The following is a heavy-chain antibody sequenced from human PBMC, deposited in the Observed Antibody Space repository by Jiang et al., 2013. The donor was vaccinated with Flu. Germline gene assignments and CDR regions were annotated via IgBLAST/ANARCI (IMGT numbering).Heavy chain of an antibody. V-gene: IGHV3-30*04. CDR2: ISYDGSNK. D-gene: IGHD1-26*01. J-gene: IGHJ6*02. CDR3: ARDSVDLGGSYSPHYYYYYGMDV. Sequence: ESGGGVVQPGRSLRLSCAASGFTFSSYAMHWVRQAPGKGLEWVAVISYDGSNKYYADSVKGRFTISRDNSKNTLYLQMNSLRAEDTAVYYCARDSVDLGGSYSPHYYYYYGMDVWGQGTTVTVSS. CDR1: GFTFSSYA.